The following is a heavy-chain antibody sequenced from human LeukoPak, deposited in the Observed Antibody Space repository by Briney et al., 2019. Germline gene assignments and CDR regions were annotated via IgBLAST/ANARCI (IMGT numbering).Heavy chain of an antibody. J-gene: IGHJ3*02. CDR3: ARGGIAVAGFDI. D-gene: IGHD6-19*01. V-gene: IGHV4-34*01. CDR2: INHSGST. CDR1: GGSFSGYY. Sequence: SETLSLTCAVYGGSFSGYYWGWIRQPPGKGLEWIGEINHSGSTNYNPSLKSRVTISVDTSKNQFSLKLSSVTAADTAVYYCARGGIAVAGFDIWGQGTMVTVSS.